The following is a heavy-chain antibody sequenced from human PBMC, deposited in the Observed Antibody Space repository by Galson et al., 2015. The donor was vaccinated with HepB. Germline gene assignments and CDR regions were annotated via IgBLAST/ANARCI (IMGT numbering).Heavy chain of an antibody. Sequence: SLRLSCAASGFTFSSYGMHWVRQAPGKGLEWVAVIWYDGSNKYYADSVKGRFTISRDNSKNTLYLQMNSLRAEDTAVYYCARERGSSGWSQSFQHWGQGTLVTVSS. D-gene: IGHD6-19*01. CDR1: GFTFSSYG. CDR3: ARERGSSGWSQSFQH. J-gene: IGHJ1*01. V-gene: IGHV3-33*01. CDR2: IWYDGSNK.